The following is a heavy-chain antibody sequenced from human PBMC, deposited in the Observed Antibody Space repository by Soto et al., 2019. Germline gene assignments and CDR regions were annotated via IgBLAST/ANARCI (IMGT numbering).Heavy chain of an antibody. Sequence: QVQLVQSGAEVKKPGASVKVSCKASGYTFTSYGISWVRQAPGQGLEWMGWISAYNGNTNYAQKLQGRVTMTTDTSTSTAYMELRSLRSDDTAVYYCARDPRFDWLAQDIWFDPWGQGTLVTVSS. CDR3: ARDPRFDWLAQDIWFDP. V-gene: IGHV1-18*01. CDR2: ISAYNGNT. CDR1: GYTFTSYG. J-gene: IGHJ5*02. D-gene: IGHD3-9*01.